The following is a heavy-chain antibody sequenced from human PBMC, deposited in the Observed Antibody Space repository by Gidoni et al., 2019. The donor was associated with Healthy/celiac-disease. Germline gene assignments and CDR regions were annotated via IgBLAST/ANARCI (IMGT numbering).Heavy chain of an antibody. J-gene: IGHJ6*02. D-gene: IGHD6-19*01. CDR2: IIPIFGTA. V-gene: IGHV1-69*01. Sequence: QVQLVQSGAAVKKPGSSVKVSCKASRATFSSSPLIWVRQAPGQGLEWIGGIIPIFGTANYAQKFQGRVTITADESTSTAYMELSSLRSEDTAVYYCARDPTLYSSGWYESELHYYGMDVWGQGTTVTVSS. CDR1: RATFSSSP. CDR3: ARDPTLYSSGWYESELHYYGMDV.